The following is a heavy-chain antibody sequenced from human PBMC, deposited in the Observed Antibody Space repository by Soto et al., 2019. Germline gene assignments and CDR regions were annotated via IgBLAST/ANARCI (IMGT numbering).Heavy chain of an antibody. Sequence: QVQLVESGGGVVQPGRSLRLSCAASGFTFSSYAMHWVRQAPGKGLEWVAVISYDGSNKYYADSVKGRFTISRDNSKNALYLQMNSLRAEDTAVYYCATTFHSSGYYFDFCGQGTLVTVSS. CDR3: ATTFHSSGYYFDF. D-gene: IGHD3-22*01. CDR1: GFTFSSYA. V-gene: IGHV3-30-3*01. J-gene: IGHJ4*02. CDR2: ISYDGSNK.